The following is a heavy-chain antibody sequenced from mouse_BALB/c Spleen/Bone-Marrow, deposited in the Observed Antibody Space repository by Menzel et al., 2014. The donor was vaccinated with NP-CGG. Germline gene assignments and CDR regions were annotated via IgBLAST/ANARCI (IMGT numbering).Heavy chain of an antibody. J-gene: IGHJ3*01. CDR1: VFNIKDTY. V-gene: IGHV14-3*02. CDR3: ASSAYS. CDR2: IDPANGNT. Sequence: VQLQQSGAELVKPGASVKLSCTASVFNIKDTYMHWVKQRPEQGLEWIGRIDPANGNTKYDPKFQGKATITADTSSYTAYLQLSSLTFEDTAVYYCASSAYSWGQGTLVTVSA. D-gene: IGHD2-10*01.